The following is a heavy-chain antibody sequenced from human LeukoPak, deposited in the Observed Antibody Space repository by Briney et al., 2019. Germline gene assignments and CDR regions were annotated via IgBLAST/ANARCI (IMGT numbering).Heavy chain of an antibody. CDR1: GYTFTDYY. Sequence: VASVKVSCKASGYTFTDYYIHWVRQAPGQGLEWMGWVNPKSGGTSTAQKFQGRVTMTSDTSISTAYMDLSGLRSDDTAVYYCARDWRIYGDSPVDYWGQGTLVTVSS. J-gene: IGHJ4*02. CDR3: ARDWRIYGDSPVDY. D-gene: IGHD4-17*01. CDR2: VNPKSGGT. V-gene: IGHV1-2*02.